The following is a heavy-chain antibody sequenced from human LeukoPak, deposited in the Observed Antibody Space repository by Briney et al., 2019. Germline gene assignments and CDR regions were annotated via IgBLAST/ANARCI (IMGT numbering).Heavy chain of an antibody. CDR3: AKSIGGVVVVAADF. V-gene: IGHV3-23*01. Sequence: GGSLRLSCAASGFTFSTYAMTWVRQAPGKGLEWVSVISGSGGSTYYADSVKGRFTLSRDNSKNTLYLQMNSLRAEDTAVYYCAKSIGGVVVVAADFWGQGTLVTVSS. J-gene: IGHJ4*02. CDR1: GFTFSTYA. CDR2: ISGSGGST. D-gene: IGHD2-15*01.